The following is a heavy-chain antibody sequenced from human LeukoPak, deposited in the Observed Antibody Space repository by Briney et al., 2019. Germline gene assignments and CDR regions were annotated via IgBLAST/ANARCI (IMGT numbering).Heavy chain of an antibody. Sequence: GASVKVSCKASGYTFTSYDINWVRQATGQGLEWMGWMNPNSGNTGYAQKFQGRVTMTRNTSISTAYMELSSLRSEDTAVYYCAREGLTNRKFDYWGQGTLVTVSS. D-gene: IGHD1-14*01. CDR3: AREGLTNRKFDY. V-gene: IGHV1-8*01. CDR2: MNPNSGNT. CDR1: GYTFTSYD. J-gene: IGHJ4*02.